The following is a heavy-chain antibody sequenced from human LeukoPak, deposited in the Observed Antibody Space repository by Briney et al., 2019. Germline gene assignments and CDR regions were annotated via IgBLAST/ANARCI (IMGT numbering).Heavy chain of an antibody. CDR2: ISFDGSNE. V-gene: IGHV3-30*18. CDR3: AKNTWWGQWPLHYFDS. D-gene: IGHD6-19*01. J-gene: IGHJ4*02. CDR1: GFTFSSYG. Sequence: GGSLRLSCEASGFTFSSYGMHWVCQAPGKGLEWVAVISFDGSNEYYVDSVKGRFTISRDNSKNTLYMQMNSLRAEDTAVYYCAKNTWWGQWPLHYFDSWGQGTLVTVSS.